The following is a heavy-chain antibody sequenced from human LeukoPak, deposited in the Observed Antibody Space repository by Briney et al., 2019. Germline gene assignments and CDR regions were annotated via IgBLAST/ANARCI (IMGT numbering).Heavy chain of an antibody. D-gene: IGHD1-14*01. J-gene: IGHJ4*02. Sequence: SETLSLTCAVYGGSFSGYYWSWIRQPPGKGLEWIGEINHSGSTNYNPSLKSRVTISVDTSKNQFSLKLSSVTAADTAVYYCARGFWDHHFDYWGQGTLVTVSS. CDR2: INHSGST. V-gene: IGHV4-34*01. CDR3: ARGFWDHHFDY. CDR1: GGSFSGYY.